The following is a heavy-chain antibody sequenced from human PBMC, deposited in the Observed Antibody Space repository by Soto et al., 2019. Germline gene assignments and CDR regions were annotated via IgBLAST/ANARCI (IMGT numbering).Heavy chain of an antibody. CDR2: INAGNGNT. J-gene: IGHJ5*02. V-gene: IGHV1-3*01. CDR1: GYTFTSYA. CDR3: ARDEGHVAFDP. Sequence: QVQLVQSGAEVKKPGASVKVSCKASGYTFTSYAMHWVRQAPGQRLEWMGWINAGNGNTKYSQKFQGRVTITRDTAASTAYMELSSLRSEDTAVYYCARDEGHVAFDPWGQGTLVTVSS.